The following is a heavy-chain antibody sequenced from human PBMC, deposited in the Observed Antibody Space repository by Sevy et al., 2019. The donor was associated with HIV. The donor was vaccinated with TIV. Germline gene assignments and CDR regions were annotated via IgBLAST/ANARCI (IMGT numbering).Heavy chain of an antibody. CDR2: IYYSGTT. V-gene: IGHV4-31*03. Sequence: SETLSLTCTVSGGSIYSGGDYWTWIRQLPGKGLEWIGYIYYSGTTYYNPSLKSRVVISMDTAQNKFSLRLTSGTVAEKAVFYCARARYELSTGFSAFDIWGLGTMVTVSS. CDR3: ARARYELSTGFSAFDI. CDR1: GGSIYSGGDY. D-gene: IGHD3-9*01. J-gene: IGHJ3*02.